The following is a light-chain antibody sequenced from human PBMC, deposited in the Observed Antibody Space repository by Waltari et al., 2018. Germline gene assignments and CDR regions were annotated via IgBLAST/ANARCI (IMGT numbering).Light chain of an antibody. V-gene: IGKV1-39*01. CDR3: QQSYSTPLYT. CDR1: QSISNH. Sequence: DLQMTQSPSSLSASVGDRVTITCRASQSISNHLNWYQQKPGKAPKLLICAASSLQSGVPSRFSGSGSGTDFTLTISSLQPEDFATYYCQQSYSTPLYTFGQGTKLEIK. CDR2: AAS. J-gene: IGKJ2*01.